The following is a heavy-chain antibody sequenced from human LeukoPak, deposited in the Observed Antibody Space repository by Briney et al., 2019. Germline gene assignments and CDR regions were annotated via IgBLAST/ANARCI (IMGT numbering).Heavy chain of an antibody. Sequence: PGRSLRLSCAASGFIFKSYAFHWVRQAPGKGLEWVAFISSDGSNQYYADSVTGRFTISRDNSKNTVHLQMNSLRAEDMAIYFCARDWNDDYWYYFMDVWGKGTTVTVSS. CDR3: ARDWNDDYWYYFMDV. D-gene: IGHD1-1*01. J-gene: IGHJ6*03. CDR1: GFIFKSYA. CDR2: ISSDGSNQ. V-gene: IGHV3-30*04.